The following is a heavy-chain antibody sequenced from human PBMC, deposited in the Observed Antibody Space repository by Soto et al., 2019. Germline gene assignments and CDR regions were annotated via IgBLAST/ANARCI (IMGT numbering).Heavy chain of an antibody. J-gene: IGHJ4*01. D-gene: IGHD3-9*01. CDR2: ISFDGVNK. Sequence: GGSLRLSCAVSGLPFTNSSMHWVRQAPGKGLEWVAGISFDGVNKYYADSVQGRLTISRDNSKNTVFLQMSSLRPDDTGIYFCVRPSATVIFTSGFDSWGHGTLVTVSS. CDR3: VRPSATVIFTSGFDS. V-gene: IGHV3-30-3*01. CDR1: GLPFTNSS.